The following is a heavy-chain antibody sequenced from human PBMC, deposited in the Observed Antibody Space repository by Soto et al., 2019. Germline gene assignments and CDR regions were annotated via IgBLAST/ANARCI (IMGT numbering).Heavy chain of an antibody. Sequence: GGSLRLSCAASGFTFSDYYMSWIRQAPGKGLEWVSYISSSSSYTNYADSVKGRFTISRGNAKNSLYLQMNSLRAEDTAVYYCARDRSRYCSSTSCQQYYYYGMDVWGQGTTVTVYS. V-gene: IGHV3-11*06. CDR1: GFTFSDYY. CDR3: ARDRSRYCSSTSCQQYYYYGMDV. CDR2: ISSSSSYT. D-gene: IGHD2-2*01. J-gene: IGHJ6*02.